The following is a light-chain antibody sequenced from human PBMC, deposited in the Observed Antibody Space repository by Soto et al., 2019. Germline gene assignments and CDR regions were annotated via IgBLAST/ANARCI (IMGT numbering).Light chain of an antibody. CDR2: GAS. CDR1: QSVTSNY. J-gene: IGKJ1*01. CDR3: QQYGRSPKT. Sequence: ISLTQSPGTLSLSPEERATLSCTASQSVTSNYLAWYQQKPGQAPRLLIYGASSRATGIPDRFSGSGSGTDFTLTISRLEPEDFAVYYCQQYGRSPKTFGQGTKVDIK. V-gene: IGKV3-20*01.